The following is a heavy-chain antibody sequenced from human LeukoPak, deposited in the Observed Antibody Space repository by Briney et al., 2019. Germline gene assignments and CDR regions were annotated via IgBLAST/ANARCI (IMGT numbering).Heavy chain of an antibody. CDR3: ARVIVVVPAAGGGDY. CDR1: GFTFSSYA. J-gene: IGHJ4*02. V-gene: IGHV3-30*04. CDR2: ISYDGSNK. D-gene: IGHD2-2*01. Sequence: PGGSLRLSCAASGFTFSSYAMHWVRQAPGKGLEWVAVISYDGSNKYYADSVKGRFTIPRDNSKNTLYLQVNSLRAEDTAVYYCARVIVVVPAAGGGDYWGQGTLVTVSS.